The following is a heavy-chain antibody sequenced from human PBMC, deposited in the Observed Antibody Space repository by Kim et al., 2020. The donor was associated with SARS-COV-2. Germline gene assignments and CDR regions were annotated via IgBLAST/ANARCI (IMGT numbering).Heavy chain of an antibody. V-gene: IGHV3-43*02. CDR2: ISGDGGST. D-gene: IGHD3-22*01. CDR1: GFTFDDYA. Sequence: GGSLRLSCAASGFTFDDYAMHWVRQAPGKGLEWVSLISGDGGSTYYADSVKGRFTISRDNSKNSLYLQMNSLRTEDTALYYCAKDRDYYDSEAQIDYWGQGTLVTVSS. J-gene: IGHJ4*02. CDR3: AKDRDYYDSEAQIDY.